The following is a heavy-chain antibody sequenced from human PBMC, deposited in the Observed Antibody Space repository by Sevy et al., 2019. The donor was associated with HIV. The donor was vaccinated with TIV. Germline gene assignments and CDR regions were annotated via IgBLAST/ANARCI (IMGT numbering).Heavy chain of an antibody. CDR2: ISGSGGST. J-gene: IGHJ4*02. Sequence: GGSLRLSCAASGFTFSSYAMSWVRQAPGKGLEWVSAISGSGGSTYYADSVKGRFTISRDNSKNTLNLQMNSLRAEDTAVYYCAKDPSTKLGYCSGGSCPFDYWGQGTLVTVSS. V-gene: IGHV3-23*01. CDR1: GFTFSSYA. D-gene: IGHD2-15*01. CDR3: AKDPSTKLGYCSGGSCPFDY.